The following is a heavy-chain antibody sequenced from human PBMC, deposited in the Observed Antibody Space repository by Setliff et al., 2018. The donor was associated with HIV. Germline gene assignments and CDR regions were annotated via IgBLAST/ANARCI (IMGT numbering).Heavy chain of an antibody. J-gene: IGHJ4*02. CDR3: ATDSPSFY. CDR2: ISSSSSSI. V-gene: IGHV3-48*01. CDR1: GFTFSSYE. Sequence: GGSLRLSCAASGFTFSSYEMNWVRQAPGKGLEWISCISSSSSSIYYADSVKGRVTISRDNAKNSLYLQMKSLRAEDTALYYCATDSPSFYWGQGTLVTVSS. D-gene: IGHD2-2*01.